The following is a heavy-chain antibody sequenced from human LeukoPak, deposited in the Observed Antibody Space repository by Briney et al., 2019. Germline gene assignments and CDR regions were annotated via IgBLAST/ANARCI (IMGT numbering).Heavy chain of an antibody. D-gene: IGHD6-19*01. CDR2: ISSSSSTI. J-gene: IGHJ4*02. CDR3: ARGKIAVAPTHYFDY. Sequence: PGGSLRLSCAASGFTFSSYSMNWVRQAPGKGLEWVSYISSSSSTIYYADSVKGRFTISRDSAKNSLYLQMNSLRAEDTAVYYCARGKIAVAPTHYFDYWGQGTLVTVSS. V-gene: IGHV3-48*01. CDR1: GFTFSSYS.